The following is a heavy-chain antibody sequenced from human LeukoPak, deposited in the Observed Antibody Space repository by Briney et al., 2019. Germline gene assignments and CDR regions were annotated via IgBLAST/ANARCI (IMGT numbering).Heavy chain of an antibody. V-gene: IGHV4-34*01. CDR2: INHSGST. D-gene: IGHD3-10*01. CDR3: ARGPRRYGSGSYYNY. CDR1: GGSFSGYY. J-gene: IGHJ4*02. Sequence: SETLSLTCAVYGGSFSGYYWSWIRQPPGKGLEWIGEINHSGSTNYNPSLKSRVTMSVDTSKNQFSLKLSSVTAADTAVYYCARGPRRYGSGSYYNYWGQGTLVTVSS.